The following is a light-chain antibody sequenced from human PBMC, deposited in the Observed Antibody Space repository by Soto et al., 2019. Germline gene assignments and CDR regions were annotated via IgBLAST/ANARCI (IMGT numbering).Light chain of an antibody. Sequence: EIVMTQSPATLSVSPGERATLSCRASQSVFSSLAWYQQKPGQAPRLLIYGAATRATGIPARFSGSGSGTDFTLTISRLEPEDFAVYYCQQYGSSPYTFGQGTKLEIK. CDR3: QQYGSSPYT. J-gene: IGKJ2*01. CDR1: QSVFSS. CDR2: GAA. V-gene: IGKV3-20*01.